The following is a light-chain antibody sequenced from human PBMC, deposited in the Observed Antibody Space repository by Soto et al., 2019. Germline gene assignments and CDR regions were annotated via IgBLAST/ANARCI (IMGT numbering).Light chain of an antibody. J-gene: IGLJ2*01. CDR1: SSDVGSYKL. Sequence: QSALTQPASVSGSPGQSITISCTGTSSDVGSYKLVSWYQQHPGKAPKLMIYEGSKRPSGVSNRFSGSKSGNTASLTISGLQAEDEADYYCCSYAGSSTFVFGGGTKVTVL. V-gene: IGLV2-23*03. CDR3: CSYAGSSTFV. CDR2: EGS.